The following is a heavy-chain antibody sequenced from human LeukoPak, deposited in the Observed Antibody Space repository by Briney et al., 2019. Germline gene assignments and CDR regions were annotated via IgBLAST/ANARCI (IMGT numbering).Heavy chain of an antibody. CDR2: IYYSGST. J-gene: IGHJ5*02. CDR3: ARGSRRRFFDP. CDR1: GGSISSSSYY. D-gene: IGHD3-10*01. V-gene: IGHV4-39*01. Sequence: PSETLSLTCTVSGGSISSSSYYWGWIRQPPGKGLEWIGSIYYSGSTYYNPSLKRRVTISVDTSKNQFSLKLSSVTAADTAVYYCARGSRRRFFDPWGQGTLVTVSS.